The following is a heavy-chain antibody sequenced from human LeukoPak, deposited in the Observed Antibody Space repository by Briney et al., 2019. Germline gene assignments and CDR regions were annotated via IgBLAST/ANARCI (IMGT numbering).Heavy chain of an antibody. Sequence: ASVKVSCKASGGTFSSYAISWVRQAPGQGLEWMGGIIPIFGTANYAQKFQGRVTITADESTSTAYMELSSLRSEDQAVYYCARSHYDILTGYYKGYYYYGMDVWGQGTTVTVSS. CDR1: GGTFSSYA. CDR2: IIPIFGTA. CDR3: ARSHYDILTGYYKGYYYYGMDV. V-gene: IGHV1-69*13. J-gene: IGHJ6*02. D-gene: IGHD3-9*01.